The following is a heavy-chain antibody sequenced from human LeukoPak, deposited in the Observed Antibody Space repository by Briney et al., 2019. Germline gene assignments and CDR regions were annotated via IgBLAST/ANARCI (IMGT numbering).Heavy chain of an antibody. V-gene: IGHV4-59*08. Sequence: SEALSLTCTVSGGSISSYYWSWIRQPPGKGLEWIGYIYYSGSTNYNPSLKSRVTISVDTSKNQLSLKLSSVTAADTAVYYCARPYYYDSRIDPWGQGILVTVSS. J-gene: IGHJ5*02. CDR1: GGSISSYY. CDR3: ARPYYYDSRIDP. CDR2: IYYSGST. D-gene: IGHD3-22*01.